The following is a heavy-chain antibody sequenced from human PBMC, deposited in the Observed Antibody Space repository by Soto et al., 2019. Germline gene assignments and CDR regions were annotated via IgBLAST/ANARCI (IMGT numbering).Heavy chain of an antibody. V-gene: IGHV4-30-4*01. Sequence: PSETLSLTCTVSGGSISSGDFYWSWIRQPPGKGLEWIGYIYYTGSTFYNPSLKSRITISVDTSKNQFSLKLSSVTAADTAVYYCARDHSPFCSSARCYAFDIWGQGTMVTVSS. D-gene: IGHD2-2*01. CDR1: GGSISSGDFY. CDR2: IYYTGST. CDR3: ARDHSPFCSSARCYAFDI. J-gene: IGHJ3*02.